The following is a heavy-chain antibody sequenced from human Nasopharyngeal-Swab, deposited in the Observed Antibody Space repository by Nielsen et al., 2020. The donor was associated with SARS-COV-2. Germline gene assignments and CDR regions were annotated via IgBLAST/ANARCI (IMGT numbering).Heavy chain of an antibody. CDR3: SRCGGSCYTGKDY. V-gene: IGHV3-73*01. CDR1: GFIFSDSA. Sequence: GESLKISCAASGFIFSDSAIHWVRQASGKGLEWVGRIRSKGNSYATEYAASVEGRFTISRDDSKNTAYLQMNSLMTEDTAVYYCSRCGGSCYTGKDYWGQGTLDTVSS. D-gene: IGHD2-15*01. CDR2: IRSKGNSYAT. J-gene: IGHJ4*02.